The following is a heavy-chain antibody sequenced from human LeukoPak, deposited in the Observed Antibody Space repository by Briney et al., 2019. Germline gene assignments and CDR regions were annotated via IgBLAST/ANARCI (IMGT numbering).Heavy chain of an antibody. D-gene: IGHD5-12*01. CDR1: GFTSGVYA. J-gene: IGHJ4*02. CDR2: FSGGGDS. CDR3: AKDRRYSGYDGK. Sequence: GGSLRLSCVASGFTSGVYAMRWVRQAPGKGLEWVSAFSGGGDSFYADSVRGRFSVSADKSKNILYLQMNSLRAEDTAVYYCAKDRRYSGYDGKWGQGTLVTVSS. V-gene: IGHV3-23*01.